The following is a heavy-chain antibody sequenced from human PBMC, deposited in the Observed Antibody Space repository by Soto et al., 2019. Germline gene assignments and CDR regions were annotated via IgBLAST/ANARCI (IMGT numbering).Heavy chain of an antibody. J-gene: IGHJ4*02. D-gene: IGHD3-16*01. CDR1: GFSFSNNG. V-gene: IGHV3-30*18. Sequence: QVQLVESGGGVVQPERSLRLSCAASGFSFSNNGMHWVRQAPGKGLEWVAIISYEGSKKYYADSVKGRFTISRDNSKNTLYLQMNSLRVEDTAIYYCAKDRVESGLGEIDYWGQGTLVTVSS. CDR2: ISYEGSKK. CDR3: AKDRVESGLGEIDY.